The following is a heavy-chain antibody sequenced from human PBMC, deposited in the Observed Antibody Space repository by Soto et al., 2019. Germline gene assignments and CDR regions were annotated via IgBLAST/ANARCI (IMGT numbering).Heavy chain of an antibody. Sequence: SETLSLTCTVSGGSISSYYWSWIRQPPGKGLEWIGYIYYSGSTYYNPSLKSRVTISVDTSKNQFSLKLSSVTAADTAVYYCARGRQREQDAFDIWGQGTMVTVSS. CDR3: ARGRQREQDAFDI. V-gene: IGHV4-59*12. CDR2: IYYSGST. CDR1: GGSISSYY. J-gene: IGHJ3*02.